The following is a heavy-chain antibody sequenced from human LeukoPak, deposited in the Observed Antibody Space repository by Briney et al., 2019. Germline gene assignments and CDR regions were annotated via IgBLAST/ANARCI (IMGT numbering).Heavy chain of an antibody. V-gene: IGHV1-2*02. Sequence: AASVKVSCKASGYTFTGYYMHWVRQGPGQGLEWMGWINPNSGGTNYAQKFQGRVTMTRDTSISTAYMELSRLRSDDTAVYYCVTGNQLPLDYYYYMDVWGKGTTVTVSS. CDR3: VTGNQLPLDYYYYMDV. CDR1: GYTFTGYY. CDR2: INPNSGGT. J-gene: IGHJ6*03. D-gene: IGHD2-2*01.